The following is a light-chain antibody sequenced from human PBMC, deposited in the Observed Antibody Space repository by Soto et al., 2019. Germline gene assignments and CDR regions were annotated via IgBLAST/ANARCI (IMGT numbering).Light chain of an antibody. CDR2: GAS. J-gene: IGKJ1*01. CDR1: QSVSSNF. Sequence: EIVLTQSPGTLSLSPGDRATISCRASQSVSSNFLAWYQQKPGQATRLLIYGASIRATGIPDRFSGSGSGTDFTLTIRSLEPEDFAMYFCHQYGSSPRTFGQGTKVEIK. V-gene: IGKV3-20*01. CDR3: HQYGSSPRT.